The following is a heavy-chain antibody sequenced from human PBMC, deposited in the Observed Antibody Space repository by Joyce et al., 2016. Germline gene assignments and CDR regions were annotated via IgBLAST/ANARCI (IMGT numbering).Heavy chain of an antibody. CDR3: TRGRIEYSKTFNAYDI. V-gene: IGHV1-69*04. D-gene: IGHD2/OR15-2a*01. Sequence: VQLVQSGAEVKKPGSSVKVSCKVSGGNFYDYTITWVRQGPGQGLEWMGRIIPFVGVANYARKFRGRVALTADKSTATAYLELNSLRLDDTAMFFCTRGRIEYSKTFNAYDIWGQGTMVTVSS. CDR1: GGNFYDYT. J-gene: IGHJ3*02. CDR2: IIPFVGVA.